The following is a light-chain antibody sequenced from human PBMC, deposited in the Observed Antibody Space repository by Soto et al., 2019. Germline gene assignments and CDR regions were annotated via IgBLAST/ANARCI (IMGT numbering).Light chain of an antibody. CDR3: QQYNSYSA. Sequence: DIQMTQSPSTLSASVGDRVTITCRASQSISSWLAWYQQKPGKAPKLLIYDASSLESGVPSRFSGSGSGTEFTLTTSSLQPDDYATYYGQQYNSYSAFGQGTKLEIK. V-gene: IGKV1-5*01. CDR1: QSISSW. CDR2: DAS. J-gene: IGKJ2*01.